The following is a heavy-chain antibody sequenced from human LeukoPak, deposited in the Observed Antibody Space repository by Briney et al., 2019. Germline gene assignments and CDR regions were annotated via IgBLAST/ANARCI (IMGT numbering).Heavy chain of an antibody. V-gene: IGHV1-2*02. Sequence: GASVKVSCKASGYTFTGYYMHWVRQARGQGLEWMGWINPNSGGTNYAQKIQGRVTMTRDTSISTAYMELSRLRSDDTAVYYCARSVHIVVVTAIGYWGQGTLVTVSS. CDR1: GYTFTGYY. CDR2: INPNSGGT. CDR3: ARSVHIVVVTAIGY. J-gene: IGHJ4*02. D-gene: IGHD2-21*02.